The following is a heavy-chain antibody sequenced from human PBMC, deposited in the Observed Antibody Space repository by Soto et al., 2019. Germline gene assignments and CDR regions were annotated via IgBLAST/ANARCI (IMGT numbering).Heavy chain of an antibody. Sequence: QVQLQESGPGLVKPSQTLSLTCTVSGGSISSGDYYWSWIRQPPGKGLEWIGYIYYSGSTYYNPSLKSRVTISVDTSKNQFSLKLSSVTAADTAVYYCARDVSGSYYGWYFDLWGRGTLVTVSS. V-gene: IGHV4-30-4*01. CDR2: IYYSGST. D-gene: IGHD1-26*01. J-gene: IGHJ2*01. CDR1: GGSISSGDYY. CDR3: ARDVSGSYYGWYFDL.